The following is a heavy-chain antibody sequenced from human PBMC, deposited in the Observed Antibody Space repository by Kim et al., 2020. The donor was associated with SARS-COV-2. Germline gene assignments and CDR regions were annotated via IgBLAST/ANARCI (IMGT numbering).Heavy chain of an antibody. V-gene: IGHV3-48*03. J-gene: IGHJ4*02. CDR1: GFTISDFE. CDR3: LRRTTYGGPV. D-gene: IGHD4-17*01. Sequence: GGSLRLSCRASGFTISDFELMWVRQAPGKGLEWVSCIDRRTNVIHYGDSVKGRFTVSSDTAKTYLYLEVHSLRVEDTVSCYCLRRTTYGGPVWGQGTLVTVSS. CDR2: IDRRTNVI.